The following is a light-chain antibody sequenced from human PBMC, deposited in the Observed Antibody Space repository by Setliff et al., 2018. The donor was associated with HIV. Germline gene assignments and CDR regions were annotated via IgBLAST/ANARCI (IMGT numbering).Light chain of an antibody. Sequence: QSVLTQPASVSGSPGQSITISCTGTSSDVGRYNLVSWYQQHPGKAPKRMIYQATKRPSGVSNRFSGSKYGNTASLTISGLQAEDEADYYCCSNTGSNTYVFGTGTKVTVL. J-gene: IGLJ1*01. CDR1: SSDVGRYNL. CDR2: QAT. CDR3: CSNTGSNTYV. V-gene: IGLV2-23*01.